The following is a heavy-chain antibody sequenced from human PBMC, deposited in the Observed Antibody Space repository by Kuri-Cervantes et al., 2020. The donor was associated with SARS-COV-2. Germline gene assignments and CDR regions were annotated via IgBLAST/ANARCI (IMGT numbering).Heavy chain of an antibody. V-gene: IGHV1-69*06. CDR3: ARAGPAAMGYYYYGMDV. Sequence: SVKVSCKASGGTFSSYAISWVRQAPGQGLEWMGGIIPIFGTANYAQKFQGRVTITADKSTSTAYMELSSLRSEDTAVYYCARAGPAAMGYYYYGMDVWGQGTTVTVSS. CDR2: IIPIFGTA. J-gene: IGHJ6*02. D-gene: IGHD2-2*01. CDR1: GGTFSSYA.